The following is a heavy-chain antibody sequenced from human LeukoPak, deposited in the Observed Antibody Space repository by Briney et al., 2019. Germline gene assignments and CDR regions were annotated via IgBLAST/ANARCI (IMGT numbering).Heavy chain of an antibody. CDR1: GGSFSGYY. CDR3: ARGRVIAVAGRWFDP. CDR2: INHSGST. V-gene: IGHV4-34*01. J-gene: IGHJ5*02. D-gene: IGHD6-19*01. Sequence: SETLSLTCAVYGGSFSGYYWNWIRQAPGKGLEWIGEINHSGSTNYNPSLKSRVTISVDTSKNQFSLKLSSVTAADTAVYYCARGRVIAVAGRWFDPWSRGTLVTVSS.